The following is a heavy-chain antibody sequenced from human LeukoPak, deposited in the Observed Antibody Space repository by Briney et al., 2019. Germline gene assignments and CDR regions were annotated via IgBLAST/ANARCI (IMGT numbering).Heavy chain of an antibody. CDR3: ARDKGQYGSGTRGFTWFDP. CDR2: INHSEST. D-gene: IGHD3-10*01. Sequence: SETLSLTCAVYGGSFSGYYWSWIRQPPGKGLEWIGEINHSESTNYNPSLKSRVTISVDTYKNQFSLKLSSVTAADTAVYYCARDKGQYGSGTRGFTWFDPWGQGTLVTVSS. CDR1: GGSFSGYY. J-gene: IGHJ5*02. V-gene: IGHV4-34*01.